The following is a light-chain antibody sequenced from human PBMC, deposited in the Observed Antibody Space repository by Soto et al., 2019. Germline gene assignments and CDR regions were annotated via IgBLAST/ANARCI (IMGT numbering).Light chain of an antibody. CDR2: GAS. CDR1: QGITTF. Sequence: DIQMTQSPSVVSASVGDTVTVTCRASQGITTFLAWFRQRPGRVPERLIYGASSLETGVPSRFSGGGSGTDFTFTISSLQPEDIATYYCQHYDHLPITFGQGTRLEIK. CDR3: QHYDHLPIT. V-gene: IGKV1-33*01. J-gene: IGKJ5*01.